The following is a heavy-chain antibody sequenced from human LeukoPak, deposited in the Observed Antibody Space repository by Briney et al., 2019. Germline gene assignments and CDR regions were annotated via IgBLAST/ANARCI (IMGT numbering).Heavy chain of an antibody. D-gene: IGHD3-22*01. CDR1: GGSISSSSYY. CDR2: IYYSGST. V-gene: IGHV4-39*07. Sequence: SETLSLTCTVSGGSISSSSYYWGWIRQPPGKGLEWIGNIYYSGSTYYNPSLKSRVTISVDTSKNQFSLKLTSVTAADTAVYYCARVGYYDNTGYSLFDHWGQGTLVTVSS. J-gene: IGHJ4*02. CDR3: ARVGYYDNTGYSLFDH.